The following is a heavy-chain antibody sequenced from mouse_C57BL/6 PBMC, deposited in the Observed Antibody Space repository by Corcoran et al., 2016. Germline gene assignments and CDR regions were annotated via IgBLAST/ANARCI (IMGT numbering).Heavy chain of an antibody. D-gene: IGHD1-1*01. CDR1: GYTFTTYG. V-gene: IGHV9-3*01. Sequence: QIQLVQSGPELKKPGETVKISCKASGYTFTTYGMSWVKQAPGKGLKWMGWINTYSGVPTYADDFKGRFAFSLETSASTAYLQINNLKNEDTATYFCARHVYYYGSPHYFDYWGQGTTLTVSS. CDR3: ARHVYYYGSPHYFDY. CDR2: INTYSGVP. J-gene: IGHJ2*01.